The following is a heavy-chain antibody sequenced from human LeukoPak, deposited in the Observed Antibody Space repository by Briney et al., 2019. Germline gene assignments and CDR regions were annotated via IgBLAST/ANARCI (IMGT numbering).Heavy chain of an antibody. CDR1: GFIFDDHA. J-gene: IGHJ6*03. CDR3: ARCSGGNYYHYYLDV. V-gene: IGHV3-20*04. Sequence: GGSLRLSCRASGFIFDDHAMTWVRQVPGKGLEWVSGTNFNGATRDYGDPFKGRFSISRDNDKNLLYLQMDSLRAEDTALYYCARCSGGNYYHYYLDVWGKGKKGTVSS. D-gene: IGHD3-10*01. CDR2: TNFNGATR.